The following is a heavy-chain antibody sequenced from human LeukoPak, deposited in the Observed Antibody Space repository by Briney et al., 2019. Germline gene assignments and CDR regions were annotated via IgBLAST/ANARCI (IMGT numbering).Heavy chain of an antibody. J-gene: IGHJ4*02. D-gene: IGHD6-13*01. CDR1: GFTFSSYS. V-gene: IGHV3-48*01. CDR3: AKRIAAAGKYYFYY. CDR2: ISSSSSTI. Sequence: GGSLRLSCAASGFTFSSYSMNWVRQAPGKGLAWVSYISSSSSTIYYADSVKGRFTISRDNAKNSLYLQINSLRVEDTAVYYCAKRIAAAGKYYFYYWGQGTLVTVSS.